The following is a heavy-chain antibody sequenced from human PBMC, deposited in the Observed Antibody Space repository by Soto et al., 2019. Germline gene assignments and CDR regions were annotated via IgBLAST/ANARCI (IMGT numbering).Heavy chain of an antibody. Sequence: SETLSLTCTVSGGSISSYYWSWIRQPPGKGLKRNGYIYYSESTNYNPSLKSRVTISVDTSKNQISLKRSSGTAADTAVYYCARRYGGNVDYWGQGTLVTVSS. V-gene: IGHV4-59*01. CDR1: GGSISSYY. CDR3: ARRYGGNVDY. D-gene: IGHD3-16*01. CDR2: IYYSEST. J-gene: IGHJ4*02.